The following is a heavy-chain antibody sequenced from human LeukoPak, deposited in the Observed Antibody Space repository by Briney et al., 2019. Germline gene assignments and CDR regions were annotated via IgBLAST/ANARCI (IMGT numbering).Heavy chain of an antibody. CDR1: GYSISSGYY. V-gene: IGHV4-38-2*02. J-gene: IGHJ4*02. D-gene: IGHD6-13*01. Sequence: PSETLSLTCTVSGYSISSGYYWGWIRQPPGKGLEWIGGIYHSGSTYYNPSLKSRVTISVDTSKNQFSLKLSSVTAADTAVYYCARGDSSSPPHDYWGQGTLVTVSS. CDR3: ARGDSSSPPHDY. CDR2: IYHSGST.